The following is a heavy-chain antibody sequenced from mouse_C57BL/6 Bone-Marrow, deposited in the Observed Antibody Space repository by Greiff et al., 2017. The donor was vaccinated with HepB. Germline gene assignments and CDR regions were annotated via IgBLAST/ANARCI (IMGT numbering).Heavy chain of an antibody. V-gene: IGHV1-7*01. CDR3: ARYRYFDV. CDR1: GYTFTSYW. J-gene: IGHJ1*03. CDR2: INPSSGYT. Sequence: QVQLQQSGAELAKPGASVKLSCKASGYTFTSYWMNWVKQRPGQGLEWIGYINPSSGYTKYTQKFKDKATLTADKSSSTAYVQLSSLTYEDAAVYYCARYRYFDVWGTGTTVTVSS.